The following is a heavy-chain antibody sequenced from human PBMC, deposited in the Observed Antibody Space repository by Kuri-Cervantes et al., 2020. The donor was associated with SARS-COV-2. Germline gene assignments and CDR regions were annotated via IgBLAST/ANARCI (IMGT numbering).Heavy chain of an antibody. CDR1: GFTFSSYS. D-gene: IGHD2-2*02. Sequence: GESLKISCAASGFTFSSYSMNWVRQAPGKGLEWVSSISSSSSYIYYADSVKGQFTISRDNAKNSLYLQMNSLRAEDTAVYYCARDIVVVPAAIHYYYGMDVWGQGTTVTVSS. J-gene: IGHJ6*02. CDR2: ISSSSSYI. CDR3: ARDIVVVPAAIHYYYGMDV. V-gene: IGHV3-21*01.